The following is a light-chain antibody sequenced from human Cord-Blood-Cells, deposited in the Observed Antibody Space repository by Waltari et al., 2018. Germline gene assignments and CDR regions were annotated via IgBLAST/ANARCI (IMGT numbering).Light chain of an antibody. CDR1: SSNIGSNY. J-gene: IGLJ3*02. CDR2: RTN. CDR3: AAWDDSLSGWV. Sequence: QSVLTQPPSASGTPGQRVTISCSGSSSNIGSNYVYWYQQLPGTAPKLLIYRTNQRPSGVPDRFSGSKSGTSASLAISGLRSGDEADYYCAAWDDSLSGWVFGGGTKLTVL. V-gene: IGLV1-47*01.